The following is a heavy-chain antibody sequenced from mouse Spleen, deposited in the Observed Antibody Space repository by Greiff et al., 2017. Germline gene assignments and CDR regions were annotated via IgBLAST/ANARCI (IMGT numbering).Heavy chain of an antibody. CDR2: ISYDGSN. J-gene: IGHJ2*01. V-gene: IGHV3-6*01. Sequence: EVKLMESGPGLVKPSQSLSLTCSVTGYSITSGYYWNWIRQFPGNKLEWMGYISYDGSNNYNPSLKNRISITRDTSKNQFFLKLNSVTTEDTATYYCAKGGYGNYAGYWGQGTTLTVSS. D-gene: IGHD2-10*02. CDR3: AKGGYGNYAGY. CDR1: GYSITSGYY.